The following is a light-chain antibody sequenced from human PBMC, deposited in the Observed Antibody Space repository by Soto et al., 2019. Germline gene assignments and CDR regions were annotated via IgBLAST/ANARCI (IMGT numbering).Light chain of an antibody. Sequence: QSVLTQPPSASGSPGQSVTISCTGTRSDVGGYHYVSWYQHHPGSAPKLLIYEVNRRPSGVPDRFSGSKSGNTASLTVSGLQADDEADYYCSSYGGSNNLLFGGGTKLTVL. V-gene: IGLV2-8*01. CDR2: EVN. CDR3: SSYGGSNNLL. J-gene: IGLJ2*01. CDR1: RSDVGGYHY.